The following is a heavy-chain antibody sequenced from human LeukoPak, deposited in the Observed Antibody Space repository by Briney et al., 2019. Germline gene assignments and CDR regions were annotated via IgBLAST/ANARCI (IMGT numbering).Heavy chain of an antibody. D-gene: IGHD3-22*01. J-gene: IGHJ4*02. Sequence: GGSLRLSCAASGFTFSSYAMSWVRQAPGKGLEWVSAISGSGGSTYYADSVKGRFTISRDNSKNTLYLQMNSLRAEDTAVYYCAKDSLSYYDSSGYYDTTPTFDYWGQGTLVTVSS. V-gene: IGHV3-23*01. CDR1: GFTFSSYA. CDR2: ISGSGGST. CDR3: AKDSLSYYDSSGYYDTTPTFDY.